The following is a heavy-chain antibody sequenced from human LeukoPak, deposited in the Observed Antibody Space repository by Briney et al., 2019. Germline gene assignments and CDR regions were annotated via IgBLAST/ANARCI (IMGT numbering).Heavy chain of an antibody. D-gene: IGHD3-3*01. V-gene: IGHV1-2*02. J-gene: IGHJ4*02. Sequence: ASVKVSCKASGYTFTGYYMHWVRQAPGQGLEWMGWINPNSGGTNYAQKFQGRVTMTRDTSISTAYMELSRLRSDDTAVYYCATRDPAEGFLQWLPDCWGQGTLVTVSA. CDR1: GYTFTGYY. CDR2: INPNSGGT. CDR3: ATRDPAEGFLQWLPDC.